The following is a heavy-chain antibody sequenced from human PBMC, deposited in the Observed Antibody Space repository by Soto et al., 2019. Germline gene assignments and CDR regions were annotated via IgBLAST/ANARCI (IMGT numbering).Heavy chain of an antibody. CDR2: IYNDGTYS. CDR3: TRGPRPISTGTGAY. V-gene: IGHV3-74*01. J-gene: IGHJ4*02. Sequence: GGSLRLSCTASGFIFKMYWMHWVRQSPGKGLVWISRIYNDGTYSDYADSVRGRFTISRDNVNDTLYLQMNNLRAEDSGLYYCTRGPRPISTGTGAYWGQGTQVTVSS. D-gene: IGHD3-10*01. CDR1: GFIFKMYW.